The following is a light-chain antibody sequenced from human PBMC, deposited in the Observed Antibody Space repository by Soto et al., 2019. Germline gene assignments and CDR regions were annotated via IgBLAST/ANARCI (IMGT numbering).Light chain of an antibody. CDR3: SSYTSSSTVM. J-gene: IGLJ3*02. CDR2: DVS. CDR1: SSDVGGYNY. V-gene: IGLV2-14*01. Sequence: QSVLTQPASVSGSPGQSITISCTGTSSDVGGYNYVSWYQQHPGKAPKLMIHDVSNRPSGVSDRFSGSKSGNTASLTISGLQAEDEADYYCSSYTSSSTVMFGGGTKLTVL.